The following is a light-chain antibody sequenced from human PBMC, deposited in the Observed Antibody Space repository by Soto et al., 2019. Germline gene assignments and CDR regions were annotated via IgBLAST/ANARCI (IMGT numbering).Light chain of an antibody. CDR1: QTISSW. CDR2: DAS. Sequence: DIQMTQSPSTLSGSVGDRVTITCRASQTISSWLAWYQQKPGKAPKPLIYDASALPRGVPSRFSGSGSGTKSTLTIASLQPDDFATYYCQQYETFSGTFGPGTKVDI. J-gene: IGKJ1*01. CDR3: QQYETFSGT. V-gene: IGKV1-5*01.